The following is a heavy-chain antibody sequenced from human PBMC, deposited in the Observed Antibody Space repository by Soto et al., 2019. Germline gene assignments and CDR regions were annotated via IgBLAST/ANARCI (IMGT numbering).Heavy chain of an antibody. Sequence: QMQLQESGPGLVKPSGTLSLTCAVSGDPISSSKWWTWVRQTPGKGLEWIGQIDQNGITNYNPSLESRVTILKDNSKNQLSLKLTSVTAVDSAVYYCARLNRDYYYYGMDVWGQGATVTVSS. CDR3: ARLNRDYYYYGMDV. CDR2: IDQNGIT. J-gene: IGHJ6*02. V-gene: IGHV4-4*02. CDR1: GDPISSSKW.